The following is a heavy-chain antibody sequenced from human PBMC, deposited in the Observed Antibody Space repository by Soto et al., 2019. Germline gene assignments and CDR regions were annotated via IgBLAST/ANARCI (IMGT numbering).Heavy chain of an antibody. D-gene: IGHD2-8*01. Sequence: QVKLVQSGAEVKKPGASVKVSCKASGYTFTSYGISWVRQASGQGLEWMGWISAYNGNTNYAQKFQGRVTMTTDTSTSTAYMELRSLRSDDPTLYYCARGGRYWTNGVCSFDGMDVWGQGTTVTVSS. V-gene: IGHV1-18*01. CDR3: ARGGRYWTNGVCSFDGMDV. CDR1: GYTFTSYG. CDR2: ISAYNGNT. J-gene: IGHJ6*02.